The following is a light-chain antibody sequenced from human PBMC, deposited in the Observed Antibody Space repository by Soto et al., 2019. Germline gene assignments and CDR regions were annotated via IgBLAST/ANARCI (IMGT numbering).Light chain of an antibody. CDR3: QQSYSTPYT. V-gene: IGKV1-39*01. CDR1: QSISSY. Sequence: DIQMTQSPSSLSASVGDRVTITCRASQSISSYLNWYQQKPGKAPKLLIYAASSLQSGVPSRCSGGGSGTDFTLTISSLQPEDFATYYCQQSYSTPYTFGQGTKLEIK. J-gene: IGKJ2*01. CDR2: AAS.